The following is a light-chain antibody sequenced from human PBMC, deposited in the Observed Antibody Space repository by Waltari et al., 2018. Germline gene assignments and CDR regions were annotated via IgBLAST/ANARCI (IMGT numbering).Light chain of an antibody. V-gene: IGKV1-17*01. J-gene: IGKJ4*01. CDR3: LQHNVYPLT. CDR2: IAS. CDR1: QGFRND. Sequence: DIQMTQSPSSLSASVGDRVTITCRASQGFRNDLAWYQQKPGKAPQRLIYIASSLDGDVPSRFSGSGSETEFTLTIAGLQPEDFATYYCLQHNVYPLTFGGGTKVEIK.